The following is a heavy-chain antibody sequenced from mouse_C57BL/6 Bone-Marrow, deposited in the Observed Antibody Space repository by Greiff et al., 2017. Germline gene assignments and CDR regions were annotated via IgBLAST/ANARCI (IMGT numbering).Heavy chain of an antibody. V-gene: IGHV1-82*01. CDR3: RGGYFDV. CDR2: IYPGDGDT. J-gene: IGHJ1*03. CDR1: GYAFSSSW. Sequence: QVQLQQSGPELVKPGASVKISCTASGYAFSSSWMNWVKQRPGKGLEWIGRIYPGDGDTNYNGKFKGKATLTADKSSSPAYMQLSSLSSEDSAVYFCRGGYFDVWGTGTTVTVSS.